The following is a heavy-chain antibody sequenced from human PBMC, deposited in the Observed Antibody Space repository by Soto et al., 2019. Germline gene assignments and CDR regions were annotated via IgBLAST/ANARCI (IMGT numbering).Heavy chain of an antibody. CDR3: ARDHSSGWYQFDY. CDR1: GYTFTSYG. Sequence: ASVKVSCKASGYTFTSYGISWVRQAPGQGLEWMGWINAGNGNTKYSQKFQGRVTITRDTSASTAYMELSSLRSEDTAVYYCARDHSSGWYQFDYWGQGTLVTVSS. D-gene: IGHD6-19*01. CDR2: INAGNGNT. J-gene: IGHJ4*02. V-gene: IGHV1-3*01.